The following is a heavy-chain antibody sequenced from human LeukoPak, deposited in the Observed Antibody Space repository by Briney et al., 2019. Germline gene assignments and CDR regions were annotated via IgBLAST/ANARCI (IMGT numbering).Heavy chain of an antibody. V-gene: IGHV3-30*02. CDR3: AKDGSWSCTD. J-gene: IGHJ4*02. D-gene: IGHD2-8*02. CDR2: IAHHGNNK. Sequence: GGSLRLSCGASGFTFSSSAMHWVRQGPGKGLEWVAYIAHHGNNKYYADSVKGRFTISRDNSKGSLYLQMNSMRADDTAVYYCAKDGSWSCTDWGQGTLVRVSS. CDR1: GFTFSSSA.